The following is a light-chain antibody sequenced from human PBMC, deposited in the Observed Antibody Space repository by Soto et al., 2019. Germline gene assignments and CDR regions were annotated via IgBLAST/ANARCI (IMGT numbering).Light chain of an antibody. V-gene: IGLV1-40*01. CDR2: VNS. Sequence: QLVLTQPPSVSGAPGQRVTISCTGSSSNIGAGYDVHWYQQLPGTAPKLLIYVNSNRPSGVPDRFSGSKSGTSASLAITGLQAEDEADYYCQSYDSSLSGVVFGGGTKLTV. CDR1: SSNIGAGYD. J-gene: IGLJ2*01. CDR3: QSYDSSLSGVV.